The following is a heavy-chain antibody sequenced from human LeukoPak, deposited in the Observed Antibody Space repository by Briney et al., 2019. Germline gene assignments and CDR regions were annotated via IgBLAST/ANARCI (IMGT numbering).Heavy chain of an antibody. V-gene: IGHV4-34*01. CDR2: INHSGST. D-gene: IGHD2-2*02. CDR1: GGSFSGYY. J-gene: IGHJ4*02. Sequence: SETLSLTCAVYGGSFSGYYWSWIRQPPGKGLEWIGEINHSGSTNYNPSHKSRVTISVDTSKNQFSLKLSSVTAADTAVYYCARGPGGEYCSSTSCYTGYDYWGQGTLVTVSS. CDR3: ARGPGGEYCSSTSCYTGYDY.